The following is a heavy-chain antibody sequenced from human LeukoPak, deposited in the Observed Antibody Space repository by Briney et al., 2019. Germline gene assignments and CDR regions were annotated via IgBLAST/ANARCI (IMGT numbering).Heavy chain of an antibody. CDR2: ISGSGGSA. V-gene: IGHV3-23*01. J-gene: IGHJ4*02. CDR1: GLSFSTYA. D-gene: IGHD5-12*01. Sequence: GGSLRLSCVGSGLSFSTYAMSWVRKVPGKGLEWVSGISGSGGSAWYPDSVKGRFTISRDNSRNTLYLQMTTLRAEDTAVFYCVRGGGYSGYLFYFDSWGQGTPVTVSS. CDR3: VRGGGYSGYLFYFDS.